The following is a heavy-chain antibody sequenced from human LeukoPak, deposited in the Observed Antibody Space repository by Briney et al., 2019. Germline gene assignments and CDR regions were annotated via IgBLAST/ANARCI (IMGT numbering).Heavy chain of an antibody. CDR2: IYWDDDE. Sequence: KRSGPTLVNPTQTLTLTCTFSGFSLSTSGVGVGWIRQPPGKALEWLALIYWDDDERYSPSLKSRLTITKDTSKNQVVLTMTNMDPVDTATYYCAHKVEVGVNTRYFQHWGQGTLVTVSA. D-gene: IGHD1-26*01. CDR1: GFSLSTSGVG. V-gene: IGHV2-5*02. CDR3: AHKVEVGVNTRYFQH. J-gene: IGHJ1*01.